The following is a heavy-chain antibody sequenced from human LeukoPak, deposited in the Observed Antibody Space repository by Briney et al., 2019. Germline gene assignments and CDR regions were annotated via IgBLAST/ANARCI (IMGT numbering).Heavy chain of an antibody. CDR1: GYTFTGYY. D-gene: IGHD3-22*01. CDR2: INPNSGGT. V-gene: IGHV1-2*06. J-gene: IGHJ4*02. CDR3: ARDKDGSGYYKP. Sequence: ASVKVSCKASGYTFTGYYMHWVRQAPGQGLEWMGRINPNSGGTNYAQKFQGRVTMTRDTSISTAYMELSRLRSDDTAVYYCARDKDGSGYYKPWGQGTLVTVSS.